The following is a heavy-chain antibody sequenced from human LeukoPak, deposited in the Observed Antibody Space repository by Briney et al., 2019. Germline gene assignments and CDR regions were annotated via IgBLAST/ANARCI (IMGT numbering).Heavy chain of an antibody. CDR3: ARDRNELRYSDWLSH. J-gene: IGHJ4*02. Sequence: PGRSLRLSCAASGFTFSSYGMHWVRQAPGKGLEWVAVIWYDGSNKYYADSVKGRFTISRDNSKNTLYLQMNSLRAEDTAVYYCARDRNELRYSDWLSHWGQGTLVTVSS. V-gene: IGHV3-33*01. D-gene: IGHD3-9*01. CDR2: IWYDGSNK. CDR1: GFTFSSYG.